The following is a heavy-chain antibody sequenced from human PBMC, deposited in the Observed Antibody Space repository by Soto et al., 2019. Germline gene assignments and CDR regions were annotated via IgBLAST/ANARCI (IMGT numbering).Heavy chain of an antibody. Sequence: SETLSLTCTVSGGSISSGGYYWSWTRQHPGKGLEWIGHIYYTGSSYYNSSLKSRLIMSVDTSKNQFSLKLSSVTAADTAVYYCARSIAARPLVDYGMDVWGQGTTVTVSS. CDR3: ARSIAARPLVDYGMDV. V-gene: IGHV4-31*03. CDR1: GGSISSGGYY. J-gene: IGHJ6*02. CDR2: IYYTGSS. D-gene: IGHD6-6*01.